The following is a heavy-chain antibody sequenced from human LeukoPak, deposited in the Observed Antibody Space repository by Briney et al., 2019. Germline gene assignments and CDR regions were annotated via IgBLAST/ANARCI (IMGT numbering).Heavy chain of an antibody. Sequence: ESLKLSWKCSGYSFTSYWIGWVRQVPGKGLELMWIIYPGDADPRYSPYFQGHVTISVDKSISTAYLQWSSLQASDTAMYYCARYNWNDYKAFDIWGQGTMVTVSS. D-gene: IGHD1-20*01. CDR3: ARYNWNDYKAFDI. CDR1: GYSFTSYW. CDR2: IYPGDADP. J-gene: IGHJ3*02. V-gene: IGHV5-51*01.